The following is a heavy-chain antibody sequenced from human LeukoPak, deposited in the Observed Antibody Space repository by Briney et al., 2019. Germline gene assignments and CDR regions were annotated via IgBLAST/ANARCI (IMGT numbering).Heavy chain of an antibody. V-gene: IGHV3-20*04. CDR3: ARVAVGGNWFDT. CDR2: LNWNGSAT. CDR1: GFTFNDYG. Sequence: GGSLRLSCATSGFTFNDYGMSWVRQAPAKGLELVSGLNWNGSATTYADSVKGRFTISRDNTENSLYLQINSLRAEDTAFYYCARVAVGGNWFDTWGQGTLVTVSS. D-gene: IGHD6-19*01. J-gene: IGHJ5*02.